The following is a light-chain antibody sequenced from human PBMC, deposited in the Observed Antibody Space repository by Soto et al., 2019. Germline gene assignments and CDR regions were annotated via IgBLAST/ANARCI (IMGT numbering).Light chain of an antibody. J-gene: IGKJ1*01. CDR3: QQYGSLPWT. Sequence: EIVLTQSPGTLSLSPGERATLSCRASQSVSSSYLAWYQQKRGQPPRLLIYVASRRATGIPDRFSGSGSGTDFTLTISRLEPEDFAVYSCQQYGSLPWTFGQGTKVEIK. CDR1: QSVSSSY. CDR2: VAS. V-gene: IGKV3-20*01.